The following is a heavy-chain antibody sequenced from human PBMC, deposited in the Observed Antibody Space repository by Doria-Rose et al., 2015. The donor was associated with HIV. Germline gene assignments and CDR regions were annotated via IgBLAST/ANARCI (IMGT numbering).Heavy chain of an antibody. V-gene: IGHV4-4*07. CDR2: THATGST. Sequence: QPAGKGLEWIGRTHATGSTSYNPSLKSRVTISVDTSKNQFFLKLSSVTPADTALYYCAREEDYGGPWYFDLWGRGTLVTVSS. D-gene: IGHD4-17*01. J-gene: IGHJ2*01. CDR3: AREEDYGGPWYFDL.